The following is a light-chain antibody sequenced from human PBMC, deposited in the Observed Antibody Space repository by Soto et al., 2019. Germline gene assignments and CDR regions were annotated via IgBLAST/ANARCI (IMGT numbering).Light chain of an antibody. CDR2: GAF. CDR3: QQRNIWPPVT. CDR1: QSVSSSY. Sequence: EIVLTQSPGTLSLSPGERVTLSCRASQSVSSSYLAWYQQKPGQAPRLLIYGAFNRATGIPARFSGSGSGTDFTLTISSLEPEGSAIYYCQQRNIWPPVTFGQGTRLEIK. J-gene: IGKJ5*01. V-gene: IGKV3D-20*02.